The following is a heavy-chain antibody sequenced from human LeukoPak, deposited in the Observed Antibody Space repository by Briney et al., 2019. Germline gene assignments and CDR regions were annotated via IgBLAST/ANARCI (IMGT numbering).Heavy chain of an antibody. Sequence: SETLSLTCTVSGASISTYYWSWIRQPPGRGLEYIGYIYYSGSTNYNPSLKSRVTISVDTSANQFSLKLSSVTAADTAVYYCARGTKTGNTGYDWDYWGQGSVVTVSS. CDR3: ARGTKTGNTGYDWDY. D-gene: IGHD5-12*01. J-gene: IGHJ4*02. CDR2: IYYSGST. CDR1: GASISTYY. V-gene: IGHV4-59*01.